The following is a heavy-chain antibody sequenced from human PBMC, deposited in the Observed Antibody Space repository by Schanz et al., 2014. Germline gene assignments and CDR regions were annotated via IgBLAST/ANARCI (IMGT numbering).Heavy chain of an antibody. Sequence: QVQLVQSGAEMKKPGASVKVSCKASGYIFIGYYIHWVRQAPGQGLEWMGWTNTNSGDTKIEQKFQGSVTLTRDPANSEAYMELTSLRSDDTAVYYCAREPLGCTGSGCQTYDAFDIWGQGTMVTVSS. J-gene: IGHJ3*02. D-gene: IGHD2-8*02. V-gene: IGHV1-2*02. CDR3: AREPLGCTGSGCQTYDAFDI. CDR1: GYIFIGYY. CDR2: TNTNSGDT.